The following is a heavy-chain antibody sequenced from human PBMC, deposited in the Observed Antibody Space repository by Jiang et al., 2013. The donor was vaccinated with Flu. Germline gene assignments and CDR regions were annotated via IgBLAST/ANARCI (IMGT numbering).Heavy chain of an antibody. J-gene: IGHJ4*02. CDR2: LWHDGSNK. D-gene: IGHD2-2*01. V-gene: IGHV3-30*02. CDR1: GFTFSYYR. CDR3: ATLRGSSYDTYLADF. Sequence: VQLLESGGGVVQPGESLRLSCAASGFTFSYYRMHWVRQSPGKGLEWVASLWHDGSNKFYADSVRGRFTISRDNSKNTLYLQMNGLRPEDAALYYCATLRGSSYDTYLADFWGQGTLVTVSS.